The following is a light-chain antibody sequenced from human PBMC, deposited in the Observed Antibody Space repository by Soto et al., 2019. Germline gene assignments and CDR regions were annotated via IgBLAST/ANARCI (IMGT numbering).Light chain of an antibody. CDR1: QSISRW. CDR3: QQYNTYSIT. CDR2: DVS. Sequence: DIQMTQSPSSLSASVGDRVSITCRASQSISRWLAWYQQKQGKXPKXXIFDVSRLESGVPSRFSGSGSGTELTITITSLQPDDSETYYCQQYNTYSITFGQGTRLEIK. V-gene: IGKV1-5*01. J-gene: IGKJ5*01.